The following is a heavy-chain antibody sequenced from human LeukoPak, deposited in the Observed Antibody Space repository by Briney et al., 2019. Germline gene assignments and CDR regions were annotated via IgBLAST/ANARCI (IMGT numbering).Heavy chain of an antibody. J-gene: IGHJ5*02. CDR2: IYYSGST. D-gene: IGHD2-15*01. CDR3: AGDISGYCSGGSCYSPGGWFDP. V-gene: IGHV4-59*01. Sequence: SETLSLTCTVSGGPISSYYWSWIRQPPGKGLEWIGYIYYSGSTNYNPSLKSRVTISVDTSKNQFSLKLSSVTAADTAVYYCAGDISGYCSGGSCYSPGGWFDPWGQGTLVTVSS. CDR1: GGPISSYY.